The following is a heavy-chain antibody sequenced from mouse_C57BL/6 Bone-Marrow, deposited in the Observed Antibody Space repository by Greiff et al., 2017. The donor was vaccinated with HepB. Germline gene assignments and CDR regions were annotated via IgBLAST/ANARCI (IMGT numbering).Heavy chain of an antibody. CDR2: INPSSGYT. Sequence: VMLVESGAELARPGASVKMSCKASGYTFTSYTMHWVKQRPGQGLEWIGYINPSSGYTKYNQKFKDKATLTADKSSSTAYMQLSSLTSEDSAVYYCARSLITTVVATNFDYWGQGTTLTVSS. D-gene: IGHD1-1*01. CDR3: ARSLITTVVATNFDY. J-gene: IGHJ2*01. V-gene: IGHV1-4*01. CDR1: GYTFTSYT.